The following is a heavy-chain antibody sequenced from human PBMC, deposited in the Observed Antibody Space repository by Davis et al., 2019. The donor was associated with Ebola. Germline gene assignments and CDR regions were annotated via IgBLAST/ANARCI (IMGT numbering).Heavy chain of an antibody. Sequence: GGSLRLSCAASGFTVSSNYMSWVRQAPGKGLEWVSVIYSGGSTYYADSVKGRFTISRHNSKNTLYLQMNSLRAEDTAVYYCARDYADYDFWSGYRPWFDPWGQGTLVTVSS. CDR1: GFTVSSNY. CDR2: IYSGGST. J-gene: IGHJ5*02. V-gene: IGHV3-53*01. D-gene: IGHD3-3*01. CDR3: ARDYADYDFWSGYRPWFDP.